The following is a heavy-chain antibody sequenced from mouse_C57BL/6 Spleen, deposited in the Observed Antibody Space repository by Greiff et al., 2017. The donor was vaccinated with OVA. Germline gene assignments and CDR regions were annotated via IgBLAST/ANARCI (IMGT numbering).Heavy chain of an antibody. CDR1: GYAFSSYW. J-gene: IGHJ4*01. CDR3: ARSGGLLAMDY. Sequence: QVQLQQSGAELVKPGASVKIPCKASGYAFSSYWMNWVKQRPGKGLEWIGQIYPGDGDTNYNGKFKGKATLTADKSSSTAYMQLSSLTSEDSAVYFCARSGGLLAMDYWGQGTSVTVSS. D-gene: IGHD2-3*01. CDR2: IYPGDGDT. V-gene: IGHV1-80*01.